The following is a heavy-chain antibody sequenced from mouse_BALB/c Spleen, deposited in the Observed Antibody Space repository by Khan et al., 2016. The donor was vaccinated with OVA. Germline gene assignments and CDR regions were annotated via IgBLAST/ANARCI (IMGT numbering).Heavy chain of an antibody. CDR3: TREGFPTYWYFDV. D-gene: IGHD2-10*01. CDR1: GYSITSDYA. J-gene: IGHJ1*01. Sequence: EVQLQESGPGLVKPSQSLSLTCTVTGYSITSDYAWNWIRQFPGNKLEWMGSISYSGSTSYNPSLKSRIPITRDTSKNQFFLQLNSVTTEDTATYYCTREGFPTYWYFDVWGAGTTVTVSS. CDR2: ISYSGST. V-gene: IGHV3-2*02.